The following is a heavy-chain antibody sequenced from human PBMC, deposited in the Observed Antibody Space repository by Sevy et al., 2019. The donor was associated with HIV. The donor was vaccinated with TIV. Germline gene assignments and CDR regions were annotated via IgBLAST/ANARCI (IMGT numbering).Heavy chain of an antibody. CDR1: GFTFDDYA. J-gene: IGHJ4*02. CDR2: ITRNSYEAYGGTT. Sequence: GGSLRLSCTTSGFTFDDYAMSWFRQAPGKGLEWVAFITRNSYEAYGGTTDYGASGKGRFISSRDDSKSIAYLQMNSLKIEDTAVYYCTRGLATADTPEYYFDYWGQGTLVTVSS. CDR3: TRGLATADTPEYYFDY. D-gene: IGHD2-15*01. V-gene: IGHV3-49*03.